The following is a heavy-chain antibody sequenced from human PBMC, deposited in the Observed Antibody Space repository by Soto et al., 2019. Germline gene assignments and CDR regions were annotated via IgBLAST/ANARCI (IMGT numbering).Heavy chain of an antibody. D-gene: IGHD3-9*01. V-gene: IGHV3-23*01. CDR3: ARDPSTGYADY. J-gene: IGHJ4*02. CDR1: GFTFSDYA. CDR2: ISSSGDST. Sequence: EVQLLESGGDLVQPGGSLRLSCTASGFTFSDYAMNWARQAPGKGLEWVSTISSSGDSTYYADSVKGRFTISRDNSKNTLSLQMNSLRAEDTAVYYCARDPSTGYADYWGQGTLATVSS.